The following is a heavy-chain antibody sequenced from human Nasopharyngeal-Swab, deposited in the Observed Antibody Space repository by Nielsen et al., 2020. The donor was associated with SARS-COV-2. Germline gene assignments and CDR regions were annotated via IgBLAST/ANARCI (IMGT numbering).Heavy chain of an antibody. CDR2: IAHDASNE. D-gene: IGHD4-17*01. CDR1: GFTFSSFG. CDR3: ARDTPAHYGAFY. Sequence: GESLKISCAASGFTFSSFGMHWVRQAPGKGLESVAFIAHDASNEYYGDSVKGRFSISSDSSKNTLYLQMDSLRGEDTAVYYCARDTPAHYGAFYWGRGTLVTVSS. J-gene: IGHJ4*01. V-gene: IGHV3-30*03.